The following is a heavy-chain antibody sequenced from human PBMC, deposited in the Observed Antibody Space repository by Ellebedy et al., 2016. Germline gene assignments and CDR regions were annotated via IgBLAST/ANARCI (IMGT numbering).Heavy chain of an antibody. CDR2: ITSTSTYR. V-gene: IGHV3-21*01. CDR1: GFTFSSSA. CDR3: AREEGYSGYVFDY. J-gene: IGHJ4*02. Sequence: GGSLRLSXAASGFTFSSSAMTWVRHAPGKGLEWVSSITSTSTYRYYADSVKGRFTISRDNAKNSLYLQMNSLRAEDTAVYYCAREEGYSGYVFDYWGQGTLVTVSS. D-gene: IGHD5-12*01.